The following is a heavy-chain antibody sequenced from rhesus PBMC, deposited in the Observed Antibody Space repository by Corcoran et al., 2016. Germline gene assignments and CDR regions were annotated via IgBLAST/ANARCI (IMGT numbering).Heavy chain of an antibody. V-gene: IGHV4-80*01. D-gene: IGHD3-16*01. CDR2: INGNSGTT. CDR3: GRQEVVVTKGFDL. Sequence: QAQLQASGPGLVKPSETLSLTFAVPGGSFCSYWWRWIRQPSGLGLGWIGEINGNSGTTSYTPSIESRVTISKDASKDHVSLNLKSVTAADTAVYYCGRQEVVVTKGFDLWSQGILVTVSS. CDR1: GGSFCSYW. J-gene: IGHJ4*01.